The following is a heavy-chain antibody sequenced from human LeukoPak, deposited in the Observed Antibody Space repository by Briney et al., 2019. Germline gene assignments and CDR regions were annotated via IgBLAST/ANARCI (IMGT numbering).Heavy chain of an antibody. CDR2: IKQDGSEK. J-gene: IGHJ5*02. V-gene: IGHV3-7*01. D-gene: IGHD3-22*01. Sequence: PGGSLRLSCAASGFTFSSYWMSWVRQAPGKGLEWVANIKQDGSEKYYVDSVKGRFTISRDNAKNSLYLQMNSLRAEDTAVYYCAQECVDSTGYYYVPNWFAPWGQGTLVTVSS. CDR1: GFTFSSYW. CDR3: AQECVDSTGYYYVPNWFAP.